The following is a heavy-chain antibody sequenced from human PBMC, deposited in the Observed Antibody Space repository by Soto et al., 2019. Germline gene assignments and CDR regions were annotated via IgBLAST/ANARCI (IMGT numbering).Heavy chain of an antibody. J-gene: IGHJ4*02. CDR2: INHSGST. CDR1: GGSFSGYY. V-gene: IGHV4-34*01. CDR3: ARRPTGTTVDY. D-gene: IGHD1-1*01. Sequence: SETLSLTCAVYGGSFSGYYWSWIRQPPGKGLEWIGEINHSGSTNYNPSLKSRVTISVDTSKNQFSLKLSSVTAADTAVYYCARRPTGTTVDYWGQGTLVTV.